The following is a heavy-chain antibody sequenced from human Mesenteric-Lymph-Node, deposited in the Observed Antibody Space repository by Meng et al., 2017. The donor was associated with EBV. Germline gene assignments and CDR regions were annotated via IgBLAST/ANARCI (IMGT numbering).Heavy chain of an antibody. CDR2: MYHSGST. D-gene: IGHD4-11*01. Sequence: QWHLRQSGPGLVKPSGTLSLTCGVSGGSISNDHWWSWIRQPPGKGLEWIGEMYHSGSTNYNPSLKSRVTISVDKSKNQFFLNLNSVTAADTAVYYCARGREYSWGYWGQGTLVTVSS. CDR3: ARGREYSWGY. CDR1: GGSISNDHW. V-gene: IGHV4-4*02. J-gene: IGHJ4*02.